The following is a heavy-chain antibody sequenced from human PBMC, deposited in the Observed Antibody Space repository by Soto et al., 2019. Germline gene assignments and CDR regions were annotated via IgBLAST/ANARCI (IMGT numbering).Heavy chain of an antibody. J-gene: IGHJ4*02. CDR2: ISAYNGNT. CDR3: ARQWDGEYSSSSRRGYDY. V-gene: IGHV1-18*01. D-gene: IGHD6-6*01. Sequence: ASVKVSCMASGYTFTNYGISRVRQAPGQGLEWMGWISAYNGNTNYAQKLQGRVTMTTGTSSSTAYMELRSLRAGATAVYYCARQWDGEYSSSSRRGYDYWGRGTLVTVSS. CDR1: GYTFTNYG.